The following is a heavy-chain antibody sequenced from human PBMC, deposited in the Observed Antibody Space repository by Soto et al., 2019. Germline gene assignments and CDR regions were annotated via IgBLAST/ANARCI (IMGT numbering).Heavy chain of an antibody. D-gene: IGHD3-10*01. CDR2: MNPHSGGT. CDR3: ASGSPGLVAL. CDR1: GYSFTSLQ. Sequence: GKAACKAPGYSFTSLQFNWVRPATGQGLEWVGWMNPHSGGTGVAQMFLGRGSMTRNTSINTAYMQLRTLTSQDTAVFYCASGSPGLVALWGQGTHVPASS. V-gene: IGHV1-8*01. J-gene: IGHJ5*02.